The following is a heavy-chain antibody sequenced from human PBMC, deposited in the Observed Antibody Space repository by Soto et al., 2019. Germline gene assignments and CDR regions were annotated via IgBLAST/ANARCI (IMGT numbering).Heavy chain of an antibody. Sequence: SETLSLTCTVSGGSISSYYWSWIRQPPGKGLEWIGYIYYSGSTNYNPSLKSRVTISVDTSKNQFPLKLSSVTAADTAVYYCASNLGRGANDYWGQGTLVTVSS. J-gene: IGHJ4*02. CDR1: GGSISSYY. CDR3: ASNLGRGANDY. CDR2: IYYSGST. V-gene: IGHV4-59*01.